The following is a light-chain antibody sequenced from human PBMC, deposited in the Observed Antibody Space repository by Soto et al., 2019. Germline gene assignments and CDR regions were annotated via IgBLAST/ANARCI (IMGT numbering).Light chain of an antibody. J-gene: IGKJ4*01. Sequence: DIQMAQSPSSLSSSLGYRFTITFRASQSISNYLNWYQQKAGKAPKLLIYAASSLESGVPSRFSGGGSGPDFTLTISSLQPEDFATYYCQQPYSPLLTFGGGTKV. CDR1: QSISNY. CDR2: AAS. V-gene: IGKV1-39*01. CDR3: QQPYSPLLT.